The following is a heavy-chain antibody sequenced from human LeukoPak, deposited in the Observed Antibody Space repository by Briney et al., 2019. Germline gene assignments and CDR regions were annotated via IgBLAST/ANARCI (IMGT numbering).Heavy chain of an antibody. D-gene: IGHD3-22*01. Sequence: PGGSLRLSCAASGFTFSSYWMSWVRQAPGKGLEWVANIKQDGSEKYYVDSVKGRFTISRDNAKNSLYLQMNSLRAEDTAVYYCARIYYYDSSGYGYWGQGTLVTVSS. J-gene: IGHJ4*02. V-gene: IGHV3-7*01. CDR3: ARIYYYDSSGYGY. CDR2: IKQDGSEK. CDR1: GFTFSSYW.